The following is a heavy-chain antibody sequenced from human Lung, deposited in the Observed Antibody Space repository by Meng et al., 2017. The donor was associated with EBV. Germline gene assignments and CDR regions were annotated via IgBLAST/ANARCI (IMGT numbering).Heavy chain of an antibody. CDR3: ARSTFDY. Sequence: QGPLQELGAGLLQPSQTRSLTCAVFGGSFNWSFCGYHCSWKRQAPREGLEWIGEINDSRSTDYNPSLKSRLTMSVDRSKIQFALELSSVTAADTAVYYCARSTFDYWGQGTLVTVSS. V-gene: IGHV4-34*01. CDR1: GGSFNWSFCGYH. CDR2: INDSRST. J-gene: IGHJ4*02. D-gene: IGHD1-26*01.